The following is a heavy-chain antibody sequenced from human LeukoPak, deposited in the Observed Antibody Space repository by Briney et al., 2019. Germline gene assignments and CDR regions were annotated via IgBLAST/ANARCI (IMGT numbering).Heavy chain of an antibody. V-gene: IGHV3-23*01. CDR3: AKDGVAPGSSGDFFDY. CDR1: GFIYSSYA. J-gene: IGHJ4*02. D-gene: IGHD3-10*01. CDR2: IIRSGDRT. Sequence: GGSLRLSCAASGFIYSSYAMSWVRQAPGKGLEWVLTIIRSGDRTSYAESVKGRFTISRENSKNTLYLQMNSLRAEDTAVYYCAKDGVAPGSSGDFFDYWGQGTLVTVSS.